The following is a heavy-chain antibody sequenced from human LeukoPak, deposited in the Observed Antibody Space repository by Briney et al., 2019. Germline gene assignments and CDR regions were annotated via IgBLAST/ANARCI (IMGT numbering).Heavy chain of an antibody. CDR1: DDSFSSHY. D-gene: IGHD4-17*01. Sequence: SETLSLTCGVSDDSFSSHYWTWIPQPPGKGLEWIGYISYIGSPNYNPSLKSRVTISIDTSKKQFSLKLSSVTAADTAVYYCARDLVTVTKGFDIWGQGTMVSVSS. CDR3: ARDLVTVTKGFDI. V-gene: IGHV4-59*11. J-gene: IGHJ3*02. CDR2: ISYIGSP.